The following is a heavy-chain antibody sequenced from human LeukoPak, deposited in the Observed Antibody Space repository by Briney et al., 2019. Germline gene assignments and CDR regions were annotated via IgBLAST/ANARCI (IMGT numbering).Heavy chain of an antibody. CDR2: ISGSAGST. D-gene: IGHD6-19*01. CDR3: ARDSSGWSGKEDY. J-gene: IGHJ4*02. V-gene: IGHV3-23*01. Sequence: GGSLRLSCAASVFTFSSYAMSGVRQAPGKGGEGVSAISGSAGSTYYADSVKGPFTISRDNSKNTLYLHMNSLRAEDTAVYYCARDSSGWSGKEDYWGQGTLVTVSS. CDR1: VFTFSSYA.